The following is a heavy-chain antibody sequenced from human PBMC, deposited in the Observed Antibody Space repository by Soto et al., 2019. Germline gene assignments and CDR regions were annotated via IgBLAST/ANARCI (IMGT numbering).Heavy chain of an antibody. CDR2: IYPGDSDT. D-gene: IGHD3-3*01. CDR1: GYSFSTYW. Sequence: PGESLKISCEGSGYSFSTYWIGWVRQMPGKGLEWMGIIYPGDSDTRYSPSFQGQVTISADKSISTAYLQWSSLKSSDTAMYYCARLLYDPTAADYYYYYGMDVWGQGTTVTVSS. V-gene: IGHV5-51*01. J-gene: IGHJ6*02. CDR3: ARLLYDPTAADYYYYYGMDV.